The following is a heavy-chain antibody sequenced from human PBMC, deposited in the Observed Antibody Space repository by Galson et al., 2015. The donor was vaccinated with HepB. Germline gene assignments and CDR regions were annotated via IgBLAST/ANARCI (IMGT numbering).Heavy chain of an antibody. CDR1: GYTFSSYG. CDR3: ARDGKTVAGDDAFDI. V-gene: IGHV1-18*04. J-gene: IGHJ3*02. D-gene: IGHD6-19*01. Sequence: SVKVSCKASGYTFSSYGISWVRQAPGQGLEWMGWISAYSGNTNYAQKFQGRVTMTTDTSTSTAYMELRSLRSDDTAVYYCARDGKTVAGDDAFDIWGQGTMVIVSS. CDR2: ISAYSGNT.